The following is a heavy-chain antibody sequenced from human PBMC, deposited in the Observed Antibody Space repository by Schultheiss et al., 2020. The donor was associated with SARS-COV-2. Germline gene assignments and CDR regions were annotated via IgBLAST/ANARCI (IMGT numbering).Heavy chain of an antibody. V-gene: IGHV3-21*04. CDR3: AKGRGSSWRRGVDY. CDR2: ISSSSSYI. J-gene: IGHJ4*02. D-gene: IGHD6-13*01. Sequence: GESLKISCAASGFTFSSYWMHWVRQAPGKGLEWVSSISSSSSYIYYADSVKGRFTISRDNAKNSLYLQMNSLRAEDTALYYCAKGRGSSWRRGVDYWGQGTLVTVSS. CDR1: GFTFSSYW.